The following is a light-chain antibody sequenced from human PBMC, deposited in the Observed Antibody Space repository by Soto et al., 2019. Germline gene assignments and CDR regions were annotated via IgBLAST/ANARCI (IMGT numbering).Light chain of an antibody. CDR2: AAS. J-gene: IGKJ1*01. V-gene: IGKV1-5*01. CDR3: QQYTNTNNPWM. Sequence: DIQVTQSPSTLSASMGDRVTITCRASQSIGYWLAWYQQKPGKAPNLLIYAASTLETGVPSRFSGSGSGTEFTLIISGLQPDDSATYYCQQYTNTNNPWMFGQGTKVDIK. CDR1: QSIGYW.